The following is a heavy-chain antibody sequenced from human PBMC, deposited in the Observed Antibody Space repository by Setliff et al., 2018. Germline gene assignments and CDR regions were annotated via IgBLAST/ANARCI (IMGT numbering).Heavy chain of an antibody. Sequence: PSETLSLTCTLSGGGSINNYYWSWVRQSPGKGLEWIGFVHFGGDTNYNPSLKSRVTISVDTSKNQLSLKLSSVTAADTAVYYRAKVPITKVYCYIDVWGKGTTVTVSS. J-gene: IGHJ6*03. V-gene: IGHV4-59*08. CDR2: VHFGGDT. CDR3: AKVPITKVYCYIDV. CDR1: GGGSINNYY. D-gene: IGHD3-10*01.